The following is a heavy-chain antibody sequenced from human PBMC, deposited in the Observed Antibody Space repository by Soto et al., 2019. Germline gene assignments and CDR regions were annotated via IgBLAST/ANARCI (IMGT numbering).Heavy chain of an antibody. CDR2: IYHSGST. CDR3: ARASIAARPHLAY. J-gene: IGHJ4*02. D-gene: IGHD6-6*01. CDR1: GGSISSSNW. Sequence: PSETLSLTCAVSGGSISSSNWWSWVRQPPGKGLEWIGEIYHSGSTNYNPSLKSRVTISVDKSKNQFSLKLSSVTAADTAVYYCARASIAARPHLAYWGQGTLVTVS. V-gene: IGHV4-4*02.